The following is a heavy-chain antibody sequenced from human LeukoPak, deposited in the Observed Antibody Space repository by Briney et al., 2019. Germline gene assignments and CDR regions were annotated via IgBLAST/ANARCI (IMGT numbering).Heavy chain of an antibody. CDR2: ISGSGGST. CDR1: GFTFSDHY. D-gene: IGHD1-1*01. CDR3: AKDLSNWNLNYYFDY. Sequence: GGSLRLSCAASGFTFSDHYMQWVRQAPGKGLEWVSAISGSGGSTYYADSVKGRFTISRDNSKNTLYLQMNSLRAEDTAVYYCAKDLSNWNLNYYFDYWGQGTLVTVSS. V-gene: IGHV3-23*01. J-gene: IGHJ4*02.